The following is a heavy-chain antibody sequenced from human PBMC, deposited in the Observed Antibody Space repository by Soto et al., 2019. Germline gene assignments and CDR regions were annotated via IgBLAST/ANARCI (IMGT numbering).Heavy chain of an antibody. CDR3: ARGPRGWYGFDY. Sequence: EVQLVEFGGGLVQPGGSLRLSCAASGFTFSSDWMHWVRQTPGKGLVWLSRMNSDGSSTSYADAVKGRFTISRDNAKNSLYLQMDSLRAEDTAVYYCARGPRGWYGFDYWGQGTLVTVSS. CDR1: GFTFSSDW. D-gene: IGHD6-19*01. CDR2: MNSDGSST. J-gene: IGHJ4*02. V-gene: IGHV3-74*01.